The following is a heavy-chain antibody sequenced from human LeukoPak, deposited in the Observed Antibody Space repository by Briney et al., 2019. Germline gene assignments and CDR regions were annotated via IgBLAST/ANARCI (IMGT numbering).Heavy chain of an antibody. Sequence: PGGSLRLSCAASGFTFRTYGMHWVRQAPGKGLEWVAVISNDGSNKYYADSVKGRFTISRDNSKNTLYLQMNSLRAEDTAVYYCAKGRGAFDIWGQGTMVTVSS. CDR3: AKGRGAFDI. V-gene: IGHV3-30*18. D-gene: IGHD3-10*01. CDR2: ISNDGSNK. CDR1: GFTFRTYG. J-gene: IGHJ3*02.